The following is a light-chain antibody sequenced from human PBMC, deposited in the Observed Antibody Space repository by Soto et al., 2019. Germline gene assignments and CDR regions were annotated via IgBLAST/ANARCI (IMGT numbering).Light chain of an antibody. J-gene: IGKJ5*01. Sequence: DIQMTRSPSSLSASVGDRVTITCRASQSISTYLNWYQQKPGKAPKLLIYAASSLQSGVPSRFSGRGSGTDFTLTISSLQPEDFATYFCQQTYSTPITFDQGTRLEI. CDR3: QQTYSTPIT. CDR2: AAS. CDR1: QSISTY. V-gene: IGKV1-39*01.